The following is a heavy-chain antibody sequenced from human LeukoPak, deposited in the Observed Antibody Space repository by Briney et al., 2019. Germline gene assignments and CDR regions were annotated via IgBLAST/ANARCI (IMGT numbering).Heavy chain of an antibody. V-gene: IGHV3-30*03. CDR3: ARDRPGRYCSSTRCYMASPFDP. CDR1: GFTFSSYG. J-gene: IGHJ5*02. D-gene: IGHD2-2*02. CDR2: ISYDGSNK. Sequence: GGSLRLSCAASGFTFSSYGMHWVRQAPGKGLEWVAVISYDGSNKYYADSVKGRFTISRDNSKNTLYLQMNSLRAEDTAVYYCARDRPGRYCSSTRCYMASPFDPWGQGTLVTVSS.